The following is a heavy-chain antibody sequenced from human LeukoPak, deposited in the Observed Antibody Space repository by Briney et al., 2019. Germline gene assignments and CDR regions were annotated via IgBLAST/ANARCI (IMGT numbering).Heavy chain of an antibody. Sequence: GGSLRLSCAASEFTFSDYYMTWIRQAPGKGREWVSYISSSGSSISYADSVKGRFTISRDNAKNSLSLQMNSLRAEDTAVYYCARGYTDLGGDYAMDVWGQGTTVTVSS. J-gene: IGHJ6*02. V-gene: IGHV3-11*01. D-gene: IGHD5-18*01. CDR3: ARGYTDLGGDYAMDV. CDR2: ISSSGSSI. CDR1: EFTFSDYY.